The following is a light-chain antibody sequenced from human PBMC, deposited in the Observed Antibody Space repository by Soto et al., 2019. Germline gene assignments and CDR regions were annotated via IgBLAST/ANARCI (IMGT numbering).Light chain of an antibody. CDR2: DDN. CDR3: GSWDSSLSAYV. Sequence: QSVMTQPPSVSAAPGQKVTISCSGSSSNIGGNSVSWYQQLPGTAPKILIYDDNKRPSGIPDRFSGSKSGTSATLGITGFQTGDEADYYCGSWDSSLSAYVFGTGTQLTVL. CDR1: SSNIGGNS. V-gene: IGLV1-51*01. J-gene: IGLJ1*01.